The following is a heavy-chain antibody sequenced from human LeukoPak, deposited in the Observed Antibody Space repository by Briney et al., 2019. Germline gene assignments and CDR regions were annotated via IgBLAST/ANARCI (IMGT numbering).Heavy chain of an antibody. CDR1: GFTFSSYR. V-gene: IGHV3-30*18. J-gene: IGHJ3*02. Sequence: GGSLRLSCAASGFTFSSYRMHWVRQAPGKGLEWVAVISYDGSNKYYADSVKGRFTISRDNSKNTLYLQMNSLRAEDTAVYYCAKVPAPYGDYTHDAFDIWGQGTMVTVSS. D-gene: IGHD4-17*01. CDR2: ISYDGSNK. CDR3: AKVPAPYGDYTHDAFDI.